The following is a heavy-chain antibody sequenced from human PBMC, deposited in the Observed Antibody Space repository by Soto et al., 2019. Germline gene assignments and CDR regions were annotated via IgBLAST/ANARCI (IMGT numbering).Heavy chain of an antibody. CDR1: GFTFSSYA. Sequence: GGSLRLSCAASGFTFSSYAMHWVRQAPGKGLEWGAVISYDGSNKYYADSVKGRFTISRDNSKNTLYLQMNSLRAEDTAVYYCARDRTVPYYDSSGYYYYYYGMDVWGQGTTVTFSS. D-gene: IGHD3-22*01. CDR3: ARDRTVPYYDSSGYYYYYYGMDV. J-gene: IGHJ6*02. CDR2: ISYDGSNK. V-gene: IGHV3-30*04.